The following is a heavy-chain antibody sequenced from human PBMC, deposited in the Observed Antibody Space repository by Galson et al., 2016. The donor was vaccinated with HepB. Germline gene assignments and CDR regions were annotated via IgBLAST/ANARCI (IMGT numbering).Heavy chain of an antibody. Sequence: SVKVSCKASGYIFTSYLIHWVRQAPGQGAEWMGRISPDDGFTTSAQSFQGRLTISRGTSTSTVYMELGSLRSEDTAVYYCARELGGSYYFDYWGQGTLVTVSS. CDR1: GYIFTSYL. V-gene: IGHV1-46*01. J-gene: IGHJ4*02. D-gene: IGHD1-26*01. CDR3: ARELGGSYYFDY. CDR2: ISPDDGFT.